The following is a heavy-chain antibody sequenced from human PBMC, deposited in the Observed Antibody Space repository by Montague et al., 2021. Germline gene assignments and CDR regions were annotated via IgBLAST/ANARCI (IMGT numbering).Heavy chain of an antibody. CDR1: GFTFSNYW. CDR3: ASDQGQGYCGGDCYVGLDY. Sequence: SLRLSCAASGFTFSNYWMSWVRQAPGKGLEWVANIKQDGSEKHYVDSVKGRFTISRDNAKNSLYPQMNSLRAEDTAVYFCASDQGQGYCGGDCYVGLDYWGQGTLVTVSS. V-gene: IGHV3-7*01. J-gene: IGHJ4*02. D-gene: IGHD2-21*01. CDR2: IKQDGSEK.